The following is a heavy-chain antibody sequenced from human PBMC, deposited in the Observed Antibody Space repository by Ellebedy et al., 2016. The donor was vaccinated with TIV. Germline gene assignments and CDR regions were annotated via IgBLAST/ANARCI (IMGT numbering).Heavy chain of an antibody. CDR3: ASLYMVGEQLVLKFHYMDV. J-gene: IGHJ6*03. Sequence: GGSLRLXXAASRFTFSIFGLHWVRQAPGKGLEWVAIISSDGTNKYYADSVKGRFTISRDNSKSTLYLQMNSLRAEDTAVYYCASLYMVGEQLVLKFHYMDVWGKGTTVTVSS. D-gene: IGHD6-6*01. V-gene: IGHV3-30*03. CDR1: RFTFSIFG. CDR2: ISSDGTNK.